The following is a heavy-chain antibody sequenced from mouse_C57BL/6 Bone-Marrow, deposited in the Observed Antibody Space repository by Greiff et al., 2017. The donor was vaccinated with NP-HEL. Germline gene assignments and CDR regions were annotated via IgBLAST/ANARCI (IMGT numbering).Heavy chain of an antibody. V-gene: IGHV5-15*01. CDR1: GFTFSDYG. CDR3: ARRGYGSSSDWYFDV. J-gene: IGHJ1*03. CDR2: ISNLAYSI. D-gene: IGHD1-1*01. Sequence: EVKLMESGGGLVQPGGSLKLSCAASGFTFSDYGMAWVRQAPRKGPEWVAFISNLAYSIYYADTVTGRFTISRENAKNTLYLEMSSLRSEDTAMYYCARRGYGSSSDWYFDVWGTGTTVTVSS.